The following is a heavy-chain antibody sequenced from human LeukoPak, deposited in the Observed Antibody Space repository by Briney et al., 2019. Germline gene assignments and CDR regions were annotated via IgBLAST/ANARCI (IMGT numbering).Heavy chain of an antibody. CDR2: IFYSGST. V-gene: IGHV4-59*01. CDR1: GGSISSYY. CDR3: ARGRYDSSGYNNWFDP. D-gene: IGHD3-22*01. J-gene: IGHJ5*02. Sequence: PSETLSLTCTVSGGSISSYYWSWIRQPPGKGLEWIGYIFYSGSTNYNPSLKSRVTILVDTSRNQFFLKLSSVTAADTDVYYCARGRYDSSGYNNWFDPWGQGTPVTVSS.